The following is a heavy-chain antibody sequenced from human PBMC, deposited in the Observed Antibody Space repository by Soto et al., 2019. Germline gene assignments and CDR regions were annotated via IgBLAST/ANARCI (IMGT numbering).Heavy chain of an antibody. CDR2: ISSSGSPK. V-gene: IGHV3-11*01. CDR3: ARGGQQLHGMDV. Sequence: QVQLVESGGGLVKPGGSLRLSCAASGFTFSDYYMTWIRQAPGKGLEWVSYISSSGSPKYYADSVKGRFTISRDNAKNSLYLQVNGLRDEDTAVYYWARGGQQLHGMDVWGQGTTVTVSS. J-gene: IGHJ6*02. CDR1: GFTFSDYY. D-gene: IGHD6-13*01.